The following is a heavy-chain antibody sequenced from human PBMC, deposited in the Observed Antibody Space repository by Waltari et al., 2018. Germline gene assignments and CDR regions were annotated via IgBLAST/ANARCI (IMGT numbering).Heavy chain of an antibody. J-gene: IGHJ4*02. CDR2: ISADNANT. D-gene: IGHD3-10*01. Sequence: QVQLVQSGAEVKKPGASVKVSCTASGYTFNSFGISWVRQAPGQGLEWMGWISADNANTNYAQKFQGRVTMNTDTSTRTAYMELRSLRSADTAVYYCARDYGSGYGLFDYWGQGTLVTVSS. CDR1: GYTFNSFG. CDR3: ARDYGSGYGLFDY. V-gene: IGHV1-18*01.